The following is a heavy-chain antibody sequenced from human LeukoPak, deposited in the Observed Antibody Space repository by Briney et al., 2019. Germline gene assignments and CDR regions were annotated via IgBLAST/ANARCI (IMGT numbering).Heavy chain of an antibody. V-gene: IGHV4-39*01. CDR3: ARRGIFDY. CDR1: GGSISSSSYY. CDR2: IYYSGST. Sequence: SETLSLTCTVSGGSISSSSYYWGWIRQPPGKGLEWIGSIYYSGSTYYNPSLKSRVTISVDTSKNQFSLKLSSVTAADTAVYYCARRGIFDYWGQGTLVTVPS. D-gene: IGHD1-20*01. J-gene: IGHJ4*02.